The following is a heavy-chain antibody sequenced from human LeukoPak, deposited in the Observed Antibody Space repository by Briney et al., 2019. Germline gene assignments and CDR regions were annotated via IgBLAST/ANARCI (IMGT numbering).Heavy chain of an antibody. J-gene: IGHJ3*02. CDR3: ARRQRWLSLDAFDI. Sequence: SETLSLTCTVSGGSISSSSYYWGWIRQPPGKGLEWIGSIYYSGSTYYNPSLKSRVTISVDTSKNQFSLKLNSVTAADTAVYYCARRQRWLSLDAFDIWGQGTMVTVSS. V-gene: IGHV4-39*01. D-gene: IGHD3-22*01. CDR2: IYYSGST. CDR1: GGSISSSSYY.